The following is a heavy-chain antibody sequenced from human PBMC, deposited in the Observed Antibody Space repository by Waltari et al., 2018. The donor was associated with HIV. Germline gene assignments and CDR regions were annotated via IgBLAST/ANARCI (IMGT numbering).Heavy chain of an antibody. D-gene: IGHD3-16*01. CDR2: IRTKPYTFAT. CDR1: GFTFSDPA. J-gene: IGHJ4*02. CDR3: TTAPGGDY. V-gene: IGHV3-73*02. Sequence: VQLVESGGGWVQPGGSLKLSCAASGFTFSDPAVHWVRQASGKGLTWVGHIRTKPYTFATIYAESVKGRFTFSRDDSKNTAYLEMDSLKTEDTAMYYCTTAPGGDYWGQGTLVTVSS.